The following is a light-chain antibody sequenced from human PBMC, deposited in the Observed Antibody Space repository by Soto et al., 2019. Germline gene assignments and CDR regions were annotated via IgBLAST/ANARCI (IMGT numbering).Light chain of an antibody. CDR1: QSIARF. Sequence: AAGDRVTITCRASQSIARFLNWYQQKPGEVPKLLIFGASYLRSGVPSRFSGSGSGTHFALTITSLQPEDFATYFCQQSHIAPYTFGRGTNL. J-gene: IGKJ2*01. CDR2: GAS. V-gene: IGKV1-39*01. CDR3: QQSHIAPYT.